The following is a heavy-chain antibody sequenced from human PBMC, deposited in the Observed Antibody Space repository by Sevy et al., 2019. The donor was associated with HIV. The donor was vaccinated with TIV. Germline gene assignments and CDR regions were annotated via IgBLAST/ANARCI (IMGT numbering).Heavy chain of an antibody. CDR2: VYHTGST. CDR1: GVSVSSDTYY. Sequence: ETLSLTCAVSGVSVSSDTYYWSWIRQPPGKGLEWIGYVYHTGSTNYSPSFKSRVTISVDTSKNQFSLRLFSVAAADTAVYYCAREPYFFDKSGYYWDYWGPGALVTVSS. D-gene: IGHD3-22*01. CDR3: AREPYFFDKSGYYWDY. V-gene: IGHV4-61*01. J-gene: IGHJ4*02.